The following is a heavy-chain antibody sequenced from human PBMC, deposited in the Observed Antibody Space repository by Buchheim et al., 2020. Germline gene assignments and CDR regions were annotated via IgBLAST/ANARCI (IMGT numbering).Heavy chain of an antibody. Sequence: EVQLVESGGGLVQPGGSLRLSCAASGFTFRSYSMNWVRQAPGKGLERVSFISSASTTIYYADSVKGRLTISRENAHNLLLLEMNSLRVEDSAVYYCARVHTSVFDFWGQGTL. D-gene: IGHD2-2*02. CDR3: ARVHTSVFDF. CDR2: ISSASTTI. CDR1: GFTFRSYS. V-gene: IGHV3-48*01. J-gene: IGHJ4*02.